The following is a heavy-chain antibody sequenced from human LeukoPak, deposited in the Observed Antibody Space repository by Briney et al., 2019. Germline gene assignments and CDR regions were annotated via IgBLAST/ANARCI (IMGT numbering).Heavy chain of an antibody. CDR1: GGSISSSSYY. Sequence: PSETLSLTCTVSGGSISSSSYYWGWIRQPPGKGLEWIGSIYYSGSTYYNPSLKSRVTISVDTSKNQFSLKLSSVTAADTAVYYCASTGPRPTATEYYFDYWGQGALVTVSS. D-gene: IGHD2-21*02. V-gene: IGHV4-39*01. J-gene: IGHJ4*02. CDR2: IYYSGST. CDR3: ASTGPRPTATEYYFDY.